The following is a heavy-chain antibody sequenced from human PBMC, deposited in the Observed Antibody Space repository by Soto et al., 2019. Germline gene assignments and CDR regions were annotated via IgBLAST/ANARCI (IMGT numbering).Heavy chain of an antibody. J-gene: IGHJ4*02. D-gene: IGHD2-15*01. Sequence: QVQLVQSGAEVKNPGSSVRVSCKASGRTFSNYGISWVRQAPGQGLEWMGGIIPIFGTPKYAQKLQGKVTITADTSTTTVYMDLSSLRSEDTAVYYCARGTSGQISDYLDYWGQGTLVTVSS. CDR1: GRTFSNYG. CDR3: ARGTSGQISDYLDY. CDR2: IIPIFGTP. V-gene: IGHV1-69*06.